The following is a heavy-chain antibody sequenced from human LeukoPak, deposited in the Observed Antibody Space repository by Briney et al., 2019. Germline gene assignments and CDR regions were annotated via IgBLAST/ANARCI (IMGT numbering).Heavy chain of an antibody. CDR1: GFTFSSYG. Sequence: PGGSLRLSCAAAGFTFSSYGMDWVRQAPGKGLEWVAGMWYDGRNKYYADSVKGRLTISRDNSKNTLYLQMNSLRVEDTAVYYCARDGYCSSTSCYGRNLWGQGTLVTVSS. CDR3: ARDGYCSSTSCYGRNL. D-gene: IGHD2-2*01. CDR2: MWYDGRNK. J-gene: IGHJ5*02. V-gene: IGHV3-33*01.